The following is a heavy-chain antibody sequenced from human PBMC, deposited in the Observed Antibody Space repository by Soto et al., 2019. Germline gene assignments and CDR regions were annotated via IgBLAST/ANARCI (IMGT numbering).Heavy chain of an antibody. CDR2: ISAYNGNT. CDR1: GYTFTSYG. V-gene: IGHV1-18*01. D-gene: IGHD4-17*01. Sequence: QVQLVQSGAEVKKPGASVKVSCKATGYTFTSYGISWVRPAPGQGLEWMGWISAYNGNTNYAQERQGRVTMTTDTSTSRADMELRSLRTDDTAVYYCARGTSVEKGSYWGQGTLATVSS. J-gene: IGHJ4*02. CDR3: ARGTSVEKGSY.